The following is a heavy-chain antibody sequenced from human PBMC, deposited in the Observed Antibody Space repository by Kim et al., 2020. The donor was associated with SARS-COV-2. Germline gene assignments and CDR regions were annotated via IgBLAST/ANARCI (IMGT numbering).Heavy chain of an antibody. J-gene: IGHJ4*02. CDR1: GFTFSSYW. Sequence: GGSLRLSCAASGFTFSSYWMSWVRQAPGKGLEWVANIKQDGSEKYYVDSVKGRFTISRDNAKNSLYLQMNSLRAEDTAVYYCARDSRDNWNYVDYFDYWGQGTLVTVSS. CDR3: ARDSRDNWNYVDYFDY. CDR2: IKQDGSEK. V-gene: IGHV3-7*01. D-gene: IGHD1-7*01.